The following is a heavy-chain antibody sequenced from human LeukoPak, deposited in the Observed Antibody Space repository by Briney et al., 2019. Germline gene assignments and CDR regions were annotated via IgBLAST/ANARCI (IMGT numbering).Heavy chain of an antibody. CDR3: ARDSGGATPFDY. D-gene: IGHD2-15*01. J-gene: IGHJ4*02. CDR2: ISSSSSYI. V-gene: IGHV3-21*01. CDR1: GFTFGSYS. Sequence: GGSLRLSCAASGFTFGSYSMNWVRQAPGKGLEWVSSISSSSSYIYYADSVKGRFTISRDNAKNSLYLQMNSLRAEDTAVYYCARDSGGATPFDYWGQGTLVTVSS.